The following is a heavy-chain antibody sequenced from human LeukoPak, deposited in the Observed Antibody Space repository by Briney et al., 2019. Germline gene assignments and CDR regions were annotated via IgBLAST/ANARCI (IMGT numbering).Heavy chain of an antibody. CDR3: SKPQSSRPGDFDY. D-gene: IGHD1-14*01. Sequence: GGSLRLSCTASGVTFGSYSMNWVRQSPGRGLEWISSISGNGTSIKFANSLKGRFSVSRDNAKSSVYLHLSSLRAEDSGIYYCSKPQSSRPGDFDYWGQGILVTVTS. CDR2: ISGNGTSI. CDR1: GVTFGSYS. J-gene: IGHJ4*02. V-gene: IGHV3-21*01.